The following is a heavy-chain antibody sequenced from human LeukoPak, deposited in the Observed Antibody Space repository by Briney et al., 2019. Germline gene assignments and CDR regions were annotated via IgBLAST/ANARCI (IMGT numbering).Heavy chain of an antibody. Sequence: ASVKVSCKASGYTFTGYYVQWVRPAPGQGRWWMGWINPNSGGAHYAPKFQGRVTMTRDTSISTAFMDLSRLTSDDTAVYFCARSDKCTTCSIDYWGQGTLVIVSS. CDR1: GYTFTGYY. CDR3: ARSDKCTTCSIDY. CDR2: INPNSGGA. D-gene: IGHD2-2*01. J-gene: IGHJ4*02. V-gene: IGHV1-2*02.